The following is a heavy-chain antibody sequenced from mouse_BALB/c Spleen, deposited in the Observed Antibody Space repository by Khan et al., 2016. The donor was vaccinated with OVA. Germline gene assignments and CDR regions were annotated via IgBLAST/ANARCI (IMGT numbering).Heavy chain of an antibody. CDR3: AGGRTY. J-gene: IGHJ3*01. CDR2: ISYSGST. D-gene: IGHD3-3*01. Sequence: EVQLQESGPGLVKPSQSLSLTCTVTGYSITSDYAWNWIRPFPGNKLEWTGYISYSGSTSYTPSLTSRICITRSTSKKQFFLQLNSVTTEDTATYFCAGGRTYWGQGTLVTVSA. V-gene: IGHV3-2*02. CDR1: GYSITSDYA.